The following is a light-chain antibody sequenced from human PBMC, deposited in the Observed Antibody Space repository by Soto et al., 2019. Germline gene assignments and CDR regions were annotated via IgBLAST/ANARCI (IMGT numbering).Light chain of an antibody. CDR3: CSYAGSSRV. V-gene: IGLV2-23*01. CDR1: SSDVGSYNL. CDR2: EGS. J-gene: IGLJ3*02. Sequence: QSVLTQPASVSGSPGQSITISCTGTSSDVGSYNLVSWYQQHPGKAPKLMIYEGSKRPSGVSNRFSGSKSGNTASLTISGLLAEDEADYYCCSYAGSSRVFGGGTKLTVL.